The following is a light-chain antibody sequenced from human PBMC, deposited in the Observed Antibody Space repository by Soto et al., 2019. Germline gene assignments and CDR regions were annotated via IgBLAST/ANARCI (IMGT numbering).Light chain of an antibody. CDR2: DAY. J-gene: IGKJ1*01. V-gene: IGKV1-5*01. CDR3: QHYNGYGGT. CDR1: QSISGW. Sequence: DIQMTQSPSTLSASVGDRVTITCRASQSISGWLAWYQQKPGKAPKLLIYDAYSLESGVPSRFSGSGSGTEFTITISSLQPDDVASYYCQHYNGYGGTFGQGTKVGIK.